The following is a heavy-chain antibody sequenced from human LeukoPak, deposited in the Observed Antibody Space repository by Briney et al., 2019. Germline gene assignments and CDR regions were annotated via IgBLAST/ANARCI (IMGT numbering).Heavy chain of an antibody. J-gene: IGHJ4*02. D-gene: IGHD3-16*02. V-gene: IGHV3-66*01. CDR3: ARGADLYDYVWGSYPTFDY. Sequence: GGSLRLSCAASGFTVSSNYMSWVRQAPGKGLEWVSVIYSGGSTYYADSVKGRFTISRDNSRNTLYLQMNSLRAEDTAVYYCARGADLYDYVWGSYPTFDYWGQGTLVTVSS. CDR2: IYSGGST. CDR1: GFTVSSNY.